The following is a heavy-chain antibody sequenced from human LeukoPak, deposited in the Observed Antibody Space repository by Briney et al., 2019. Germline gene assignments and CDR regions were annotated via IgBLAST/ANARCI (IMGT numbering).Heavy chain of an antibody. Sequence: PSETLSLTCTVSGGSISSYYWSWIRQPPGKGLEWIGYIYYSGSTNYNPSLKSRVAISVDTSKNQFSLKLSSVTAADTAVYYCARGGDSSGYYYPVFDYWGQGTLVTVSS. J-gene: IGHJ4*02. CDR2: IYYSGST. V-gene: IGHV4-59*01. CDR1: GGSISSYY. D-gene: IGHD3-22*01. CDR3: ARGGDSSGYYYPVFDY.